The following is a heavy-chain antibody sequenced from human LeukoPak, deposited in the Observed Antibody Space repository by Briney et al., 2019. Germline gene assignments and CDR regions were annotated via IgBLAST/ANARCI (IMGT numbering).Heavy chain of an antibody. CDR2: MNPNSGNT. CDR1: GGTFSSYA. Sequence: GASVKVSCKASGGTFSSYAISWVRQAPGQGLEWMGWMNPNSGNTGYAQKFQGRVTITRNTSIRTAYMELSSLRSEDTAVYYCACVSGSYLLENNDAFDIWGQGTMVTVSS. D-gene: IGHD1-26*01. CDR3: ACVSGSYLLENNDAFDI. J-gene: IGHJ3*02. V-gene: IGHV1-8*03.